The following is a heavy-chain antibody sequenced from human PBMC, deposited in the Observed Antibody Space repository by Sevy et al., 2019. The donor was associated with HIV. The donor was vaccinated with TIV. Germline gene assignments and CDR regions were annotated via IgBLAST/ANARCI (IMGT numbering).Heavy chain of an antibody. CDR3: AKHYIHDIADGWYFDL. V-gene: IGHV3-23*01. D-gene: IGHD6-13*01. Sequence: GGSLRLSCAASGFTFNNYAMSWVRQAPGKGLEGKGLEWVSTSGGGGGGTDYADSVRGGFTITRDNSKNTLYLQVNSLGVEDTAVYYCAKHYIHDIADGWYFDLWGRGTLVTVSS. J-gene: IGHJ2*01. CDR1: GFTFNNYA. CDR2: SGGGGGGT.